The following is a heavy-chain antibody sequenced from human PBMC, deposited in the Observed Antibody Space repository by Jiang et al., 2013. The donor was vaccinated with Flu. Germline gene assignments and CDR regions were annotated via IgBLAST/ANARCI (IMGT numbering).Heavy chain of an antibody. CDR3: ARLGRRGLRYLDVVVDT. V-gene: IGHV5-51*01. Sequence: YGAEVKKPGETLKISCEASGYSFSHYWIVWVRQMPGRGLEWMGFIYPDDSDTRYNPSFQGHVTISADTSLNTAYLQWDSLRASDTAMYYCARLGRRGLRYLDVVVDTWGQGHPGHRLV. J-gene: IGHJ1*01. CDR1: GYSFSHYW. CDR2: IYPDDSDT. D-gene: IGHD3-9*01.